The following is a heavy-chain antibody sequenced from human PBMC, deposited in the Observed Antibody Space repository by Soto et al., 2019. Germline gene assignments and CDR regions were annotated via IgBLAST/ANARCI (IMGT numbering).Heavy chain of an antibody. CDR2: ISAYNGNT. CDR3: ARGTELRYFDWLSTNWFDP. D-gene: IGHD3-9*01. CDR1: GYTFTSYC. Sequence: ASVKVSCKASGYTFTSYCISWVRQAPGQGLEWMGWISAYNGNTNYAQKLQGRVTMTTDTSTSTAYMELRSLRSDDTVVYYCARGTELRYFDWLSTNWFDPWGQGTLVTVSS. V-gene: IGHV1-18*04. J-gene: IGHJ5*02.